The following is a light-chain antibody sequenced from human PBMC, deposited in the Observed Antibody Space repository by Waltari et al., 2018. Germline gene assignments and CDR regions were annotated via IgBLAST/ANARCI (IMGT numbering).Light chain of an antibody. V-gene: IGKV3-15*01. CDR2: DAS. J-gene: IGKJ3*01. CDR3: QQYNNWFT. Sequence: EIVMTQSPATLSVSPGERATLSGRASQSVSTNLAWYQQKPGQPPRLLIYDASTRATGIPARFSGSGSGTEFTLTISSLQSEDFGVYYCQQYNNWFTFGPGTKVDIK. CDR1: QSVSTN.